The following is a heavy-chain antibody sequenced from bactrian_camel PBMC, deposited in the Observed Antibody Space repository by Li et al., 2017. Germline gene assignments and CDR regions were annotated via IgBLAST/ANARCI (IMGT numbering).Heavy chain of an antibody. CDR1: GGIGPEGTGSDSTNC. D-gene: IGHD2*01. J-gene: IGHJ6*01. V-gene: IGHV3S53*01. CDR2: IDSDGTT. Sequence: HVQLVESGGGSVQAGGSLRLSCAYSGGIGPEGTGSDSTNCMAWYRQAPGLEREGVAAIDSDGTTHYADSVKGRFTISRDNAKNTLYLQMNSLKPEDTAMYYCTADETRGADCSGKFGYWGQGTQVTVS. CDR3: TADETRGADCSGKFGY.